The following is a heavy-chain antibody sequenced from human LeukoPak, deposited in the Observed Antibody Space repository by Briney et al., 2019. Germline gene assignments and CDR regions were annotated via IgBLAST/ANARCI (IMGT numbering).Heavy chain of an antibody. CDR1: GYTFTNYD. J-gene: IGHJ4*02. CDR2: MNPNSGNT. V-gene: IGHV1-8*02. Sequence: ASVKVSCKASGYTFTNYDINWVRQATGQGLEWMGWMNPNSGNTGYAQKFQGRVTITRNTSISTAYMELSSLRSEDTAVYYCARGLSLDYDFWSGSKLFDYWGQGTLVTVSS. D-gene: IGHD3-3*01. CDR3: ARGLSLDYDFWSGSKLFDY.